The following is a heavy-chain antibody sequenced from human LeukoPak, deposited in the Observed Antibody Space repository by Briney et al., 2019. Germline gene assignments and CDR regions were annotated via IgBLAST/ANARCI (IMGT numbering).Heavy chain of an antibody. Sequence: SGPTLVNPTQTLTLTCTFSGFSLSTSRVSVSWIRHPPGKALEWLARIACDDHKYYSTSLKTRLTISMDTTKNQVVLTTTNMDPVDTATYYCARTPPVAAAGSFDYWGQGTLVTVST. V-gene: IGHV2-70*11. CDR3: ARTPPVAAAGSFDY. J-gene: IGHJ4*02. CDR1: GFSLSTSRVS. D-gene: IGHD6-13*01. CDR2: IACDDHK.